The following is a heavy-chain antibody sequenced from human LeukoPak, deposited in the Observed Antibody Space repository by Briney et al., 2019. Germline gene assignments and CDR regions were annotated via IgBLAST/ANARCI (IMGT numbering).Heavy chain of an antibody. CDR1: GYRFTSYD. V-gene: IGHV1-46*01. Sequence: ASVKVSCKASGYRFTSYDMHWVRQAPGQGLEWMGIINPSGGSTGYAQRFQGRVAMTRDTSTTTVYMEVNSLTSEDTAVYFCARDGPTAAPFDYWGQRTLVTVSS. D-gene: IGHD2-2*01. CDR3: ARDGPTAAPFDY. CDR2: INPSGGST. J-gene: IGHJ4*02.